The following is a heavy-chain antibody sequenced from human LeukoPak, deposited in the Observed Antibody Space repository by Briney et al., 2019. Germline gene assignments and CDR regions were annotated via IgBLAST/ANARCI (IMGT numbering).Heavy chain of an antibody. D-gene: IGHD3-10*01. V-gene: IGHV3-7*01. J-gene: IGHJ4*02. Sequence: GESLRLSCAASGFTFTTYWMSWIRQLPGKGLEWVANTNQDGTEKYYVDSVKGRFTISRDNAENSLDLQMNSLRVEDTGIYYCVKVAKYYYGSETYYFFEHWGQGTPVTASS. CDR3: VKVAKYYYGSETYYFFEH. CDR2: TNQDGTEK. CDR1: GFTFTTYW.